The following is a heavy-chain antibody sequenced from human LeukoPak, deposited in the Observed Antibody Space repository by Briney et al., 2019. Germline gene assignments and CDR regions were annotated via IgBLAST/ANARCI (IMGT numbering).Heavy chain of an antibody. D-gene: IGHD3-9*01. J-gene: IGHJ4*02. CDR2: ISGSGGST. V-gene: IGHV3-23*01. CDR1: GFTFSSYA. Sequence: GGSLRLSCAASGFTFSSYAMSWVRQAPGKWLEWVSAISGSGGSTYYADSVKGRFTISRDNSKNTLYLQMNSLRAEDTAVYYCAKTARGDILTGYPFDYWGQGTLVTVSS. CDR3: AKTARGDILTGYPFDY.